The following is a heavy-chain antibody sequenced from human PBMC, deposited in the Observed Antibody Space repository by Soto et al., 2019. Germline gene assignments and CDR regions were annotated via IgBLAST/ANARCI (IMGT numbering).Heavy chain of an antibody. CDR3: AREQSSGLDY. D-gene: IGHD6-19*01. CDR2: ISYDGSTK. V-gene: IGHV3-30-3*01. Sequence: QVQLVESGGGVVQPGRSLRLSCAASGFTFSSYAMHWVLQAPGKGLERVAVISYDGSTKYYADSAKGRFTISRDNSKNTLYLQMNSLRAEDTAVYYCAREQSSGLDYWGQGTLVTVSS. J-gene: IGHJ4*02. CDR1: GFTFSSYA.